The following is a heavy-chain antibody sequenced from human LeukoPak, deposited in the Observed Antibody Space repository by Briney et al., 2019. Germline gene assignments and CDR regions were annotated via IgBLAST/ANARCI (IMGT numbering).Heavy chain of an antibody. Sequence: SQTLSLTCAISGDSVSSNSAAWNWLRQSPSRGLEWLGRTYYRSKWYNDYAVSVKSRITINPDTSKNQFSLQLNSVTPEDTAVYYCARTVRGVMGNTFDYWGQGTLVTVSS. D-gene: IGHD3-10*01. CDR1: GDSVSSNSAA. J-gene: IGHJ4*02. CDR3: ARTVRGVMGNTFDY. V-gene: IGHV6-1*01. CDR2: TYYRSKWYN.